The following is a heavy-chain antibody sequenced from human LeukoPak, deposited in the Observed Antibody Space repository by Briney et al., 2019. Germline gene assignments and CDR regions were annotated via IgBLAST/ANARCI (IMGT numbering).Heavy chain of an antibody. D-gene: IGHD1-14*01. Sequence: ASVKLSCKASGYTFTSYGISWVRQAPGQGLELKGWISAYNGNTNYAQKLQGRVTMTTDTSTSIAYMELRSLRSDDTAVYYCARDQVLHPNRFDYWGQGTLVTVSS. J-gene: IGHJ4*02. CDR1: GYTFTSYG. CDR3: ARDQVLHPNRFDY. CDR2: ISAYNGNT. V-gene: IGHV1-18*04.